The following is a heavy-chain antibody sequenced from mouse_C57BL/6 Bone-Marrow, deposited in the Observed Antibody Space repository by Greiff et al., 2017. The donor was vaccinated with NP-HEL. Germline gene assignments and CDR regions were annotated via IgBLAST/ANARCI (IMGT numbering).Heavy chain of an antibody. CDR2: IDPANGNT. J-gene: IGHJ4*01. Sequence: EVQLQQSVAELVRPGASVKLSCTASGFNIKNTYMHWVKQRPEQGLEWIGRIDPANGNTKYAPKFQGKATITADTYSNTAYQQLSSLKSEDTAIDYCARGTTGVGDAMDYWGQGTSVTVSS. V-gene: IGHV14-3*01. D-gene: IGHD1-1*01. CDR1: GFNIKNTY. CDR3: ARGTTGVGDAMDY.